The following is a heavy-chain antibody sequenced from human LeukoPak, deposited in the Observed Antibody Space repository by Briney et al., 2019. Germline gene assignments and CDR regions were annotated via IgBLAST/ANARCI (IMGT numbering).Heavy chain of an antibody. CDR2: IIPIFGTA. V-gene: IGHV1-69*01. CDR3: ARAGSTVSYYDSSGYYYDRKLNTGYYYYYMDV. J-gene: IGHJ6*03. Sequence: GSSVKVSCKASGGTFSSYAISWVRQAPGQGLEWMGGIIPIFGTANYAQKFQGRVTITADESTSTAYMELSSLRSEDTAVYYCARAGSTVSYYDSSGYYYDRKLNTGYYYYYMDVWGKGTTVTISS. CDR1: GGTFSSYA. D-gene: IGHD3-22*01.